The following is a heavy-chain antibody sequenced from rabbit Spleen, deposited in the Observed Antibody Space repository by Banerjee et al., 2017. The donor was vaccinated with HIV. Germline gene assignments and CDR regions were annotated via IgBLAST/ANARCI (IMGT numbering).Heavy chain of an antibody. Sequence: QSLEESGGDLVKHGASLTLNCTASGFSFSSRYYMSWVRQAPGKGLEWIACIYDGSSGDTYYASWAKGRFTISKTSSTTVTLQMTSLTAADTATYFCARDTSSSFSSYGMDLWGQGTLVTVS. D-gene: IGHD1-1*01. V-gene: IGHV1S40*01. CDR1: GFSFSSRYY. CDR2: IYDGSSGDT. J-gene: IGHJ6*01. CDR3: ARDTSSSFSSYGMDL.